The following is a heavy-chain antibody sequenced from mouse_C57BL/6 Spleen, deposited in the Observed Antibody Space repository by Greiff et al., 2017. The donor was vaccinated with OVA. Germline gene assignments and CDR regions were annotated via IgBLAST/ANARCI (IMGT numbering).Heavy chain of an antibody. D-gene: IGHD1-1*01. CDR2: IDPNSGGT. CDR1: GYTFTSYW. J-gene: IGHJ4*01. Sequence: VKLQQPGAELVKPGASVKLSCKASGYTFTSYWMHWVKQRPGRGIEWIGRIDPNSGGTKYNEKFKSKATLTVDKPSSTAYMQLSSLTSEDSAVYYCARSDTTVVGAMDYWGQGTSVTVSS. CDR3: ARSDTTVVGAMDY. V-gene: IGHV1-72*01.